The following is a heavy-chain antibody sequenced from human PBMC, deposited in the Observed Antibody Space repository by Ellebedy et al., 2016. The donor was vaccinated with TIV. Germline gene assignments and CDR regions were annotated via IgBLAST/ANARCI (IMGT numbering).Heavy chain of an antibody. Sequence: ASVKVSCKASGGTFTNHAISWVRLAPGQGPEWMGGIIATVCSADYAQSFQGRLTITADESTSIAHMELSSLRSEDTAVYYCARLGRFGESMPPYYYFPMDVWGQGTTVTVSS. V-gene: IGHV1-69*13. CDR1: GGTFTNHA. J-gene: IGHJ6*02. CDR2: IIATVCSA. D-gene: IGHD3-10*01. CDR3: ARLGRFGESMPPYYYFPMDV.